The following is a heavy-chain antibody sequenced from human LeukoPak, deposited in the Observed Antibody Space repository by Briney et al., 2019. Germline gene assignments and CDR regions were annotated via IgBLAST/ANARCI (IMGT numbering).Heavy chain of an antibody. CDR3: ARDLSMVNFDY. D-gene: IGHD2-21*01. J-gene: IGHJ4*02. V-gene: IGHV1-2*02. CDR1: GYTFTGNY. Sequence: ASVKVSCKASGYTFTGNYMHWVRQAPGQGLEWVGWINPNSGATNYAQNSHDRVTMSRDTSISTAYMELSSLRSDDTAVYYCARDLSMVNFDYWGQGTLVTVSS. CDR2: INPNSGAT.